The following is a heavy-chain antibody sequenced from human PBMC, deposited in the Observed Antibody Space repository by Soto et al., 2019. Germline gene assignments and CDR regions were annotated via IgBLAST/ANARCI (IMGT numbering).Heavy chain of an antibody. CDR1: GFTFSDHT. CDR2: ISSSSSYI. D-gene: IGHD4-17*01. J-gene: IGHJ4*02. Sequence: EVQLVESGGGLVKPGGSLRLSCAASGFTFSDHTMDWVRQAPGKGLEWVSSISSSSSYIYYADSVRGRFTISRDNAKNSLFLQINSLRVDDTAVYYCAREPGDYTVAAMVHWGQGTLITVSS. CDR3: AREPGDYTVAAMVH. V-gene: IGHV3-21*01.